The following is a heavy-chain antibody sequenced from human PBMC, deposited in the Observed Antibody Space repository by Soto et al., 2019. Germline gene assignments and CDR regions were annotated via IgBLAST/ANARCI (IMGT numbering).Heavy chain of an antibody. J-gene: IGHJ3*02. Sequence: QVQLVESGGGVVQPGRSLRLSCAASGFTFSSYGMHWVRQATGKGLEWVAVISYDGSNKYYADSVKGRFTISRDNSKNTLYLQMNSLRAEDTAVYYCAKEAGDGYNWNAFDIWGQGTMVTVSS. V-gene: IGHV3-30*18. D-gene: IGHD5-12*01. CDR1: GFTFSSYG. CDR2: ISYDGSNK. CDR3: AKEAGDGYNWNAFDI.